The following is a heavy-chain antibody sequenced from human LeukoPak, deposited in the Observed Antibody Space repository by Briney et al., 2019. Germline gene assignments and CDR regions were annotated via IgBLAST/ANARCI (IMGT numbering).Heavy chain of an antibody. J-gene: IGHJ4*02. D-gene: IGHD2-15*01. CDR3: ATSRGRSGGSFDGDY. Sequence: GGSLRLSCAASGFIFSSYSMNWVRQAPGKGLKWVSSISSTSRYIYYADSVKGRFTISRDHAKNSWYLQMNSLTDEHAAVYYCATSRGRSGGSFDGDYWGAGTLVTVSS. V-gene: IGHV3-21*01. CDR1: GFIFSSYS. CDR2: ISSTSRYI.